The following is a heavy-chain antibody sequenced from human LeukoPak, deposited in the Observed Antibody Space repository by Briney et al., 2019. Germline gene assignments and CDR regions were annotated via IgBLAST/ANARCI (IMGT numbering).Heavy chain of an antibody. CDR3: ASGGGPYGSGSYTDYFDY. Sequence: GRSLRLSCAASGFTFDDYAMHWVRQAPGKGLEWVSGISWNSGSIGYADSVKGRFTISRDNAKNSLYLQMNSLRAEDTAVYYCASGGGPYGSGSYTDYFDYWGQGTLVTVSS. V-gene: IGHV3-9*01. CDR1: GFTFDDYA. CDR2: ISWNSGSI. J-gene: IGHJ4*02. D-gene: IGHD3-10*01.